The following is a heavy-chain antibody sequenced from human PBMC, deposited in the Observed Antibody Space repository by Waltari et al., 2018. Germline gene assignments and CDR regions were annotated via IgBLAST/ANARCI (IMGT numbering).Heavy chain of an antibody. V-gene: IGHV4-38-2*01. CDR2: IYHSGST. CDR1: GYSISSGYY. Sequence: QVQLQESGPGLVKPSETLSLTCAVSGYSISSGYYWGWIRQPPGKGLEWIGSIYHSGSTYYNPSLKSRVTISVDTSKNQFSLKLSSVTAADTAVYYCARVGVAAAVYWYFDLWGRGTLVTVSS. D-gene: IGHD6-13*01. J-gene: IGHJ2*01. CDR3: ARVGVAAAVYWYFDL.